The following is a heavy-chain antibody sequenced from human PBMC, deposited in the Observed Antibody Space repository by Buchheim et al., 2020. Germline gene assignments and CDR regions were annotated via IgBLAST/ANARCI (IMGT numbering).Heavy chain of an antibody. V-gene: IGHV3-7*03. J-gene: IGHJ6*02. CDR3: ARDQLVRNYYYYGMDV. CDR1: GFTFSSYW. CDR2: IKQDGSEK. D-gene: IGHD6-6*01. Sequence: EVQLVESGGGLVQPGGSLRLSCAASGFTFSSYWMSWVRQAPGKGLEWVANIKQDGSEKYYVDSVKGRFTISRDNAKNSLYLQMNSLRAEDTAVYYCARDQLVRNYYYYGMDVWGQGTT.